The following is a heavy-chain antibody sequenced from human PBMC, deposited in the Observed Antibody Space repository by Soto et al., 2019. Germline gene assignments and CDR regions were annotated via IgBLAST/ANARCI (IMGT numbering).Heavy chain of an antibody. Sequence: SETLSLTCTVSGGSISSYYWSWIRQPPGKGLEWIGYIYYSGSTNYNPSLKSRVTISVDTSKNQFSLKLSSVTAADTAVYYCARGYYDTSGQSNTFDIWGQGTMVTVS. V-gene: IGHV4-59*01. CDR1: GGSISSYY. J-gene: IGHJ3*02. CDR3: ARGYYDTSGQSNTFDI. CDR2: IYYSGST. D-gene: IGHD3-22*01.